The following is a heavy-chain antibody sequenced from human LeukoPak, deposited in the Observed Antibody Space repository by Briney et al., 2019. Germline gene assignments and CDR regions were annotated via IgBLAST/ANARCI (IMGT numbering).Heavy chain of an antibody. J-gene: IGHJ5*02. Sequence: ASVKVSCKASGYTFTSYGISWVRQAPGQGLEWMGWISAYNGNTNYAQKLQGRVTMTTDTSTSTAYMELRSLRSDDTAVYYCARGFLVTTVTDNWIDPWGQGTLVTVSS. CDR3: ARGFLVTTVTDNWIDP. CDR2: ISAYNGNT. D-gene: IGHD4-17*01. CDR1: GYTFTSYG. V-gene: IGHV1-18*01.